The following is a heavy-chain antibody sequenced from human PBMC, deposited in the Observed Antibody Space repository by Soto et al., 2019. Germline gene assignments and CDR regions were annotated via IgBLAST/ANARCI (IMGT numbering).Heavy chain of an antibody. CDR3: VKPYDY. CDR1: GFSFRNYN. CDR2: ISSNGGST. Sequence: PGGSLRLSCAACGFSFRNYNMHWVRQAPGKGLEYVSGISSNGGSTVYVDSVKGRFTISRDNSKNTLYLQMSSLRDEDTAVYYCVKPYDYWGQGTLVTVSS. V-gene: IGHV3-64D*06. J-gene: IGHJ4*02.